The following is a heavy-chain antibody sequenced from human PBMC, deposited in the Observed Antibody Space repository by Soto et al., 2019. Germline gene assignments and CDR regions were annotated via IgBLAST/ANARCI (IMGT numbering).Heavy chain of an antibody. CDR2: LDWDDDR. Sequence: QITLKESGPSLVKPTQPVTLTCSFSGSPLSTNGVAVAWIRQSPGKSLERLALLDWDDDRRYTPSLKSRMTLPQDPSKNQVDPTTTNLDPVDTATYYAAHRPATATGSFDYLRQGTLVTVSS. V-gene: IGHV2-5*02. J-gene: IGHJ4*02. CDR3: AHRPATATGSFDY. D-gene: IGHD5-12*01. CDR1: GSPLSTNGVA.